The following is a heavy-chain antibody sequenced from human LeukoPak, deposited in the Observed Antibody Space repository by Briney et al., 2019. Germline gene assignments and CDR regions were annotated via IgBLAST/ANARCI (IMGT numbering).Heavy chain of an antibody. J-gene: IGHJ4*02. CDR2: IYYSGST. V-gene: IGHV4-59*01. CDR1: GGSISSYY. CDR3: ARSLGGYTYGILDY. Sequence: PSETLSLTCTVSGGSISSYYWSWIRQPPGKGLEWIGYIYYSGSTNYNSSLKSRVTISVDTSKNQFSLKLSSVTAADTAIYYCARSLGGYTYGILDYWGQGTLVTVSS. D-gene: IGHD5-18*01.